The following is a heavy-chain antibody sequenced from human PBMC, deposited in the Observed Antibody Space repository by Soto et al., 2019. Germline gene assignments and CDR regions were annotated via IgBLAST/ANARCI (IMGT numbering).Heavy chain of an antibody. D-gene: IGHD3-22*01. CDR2: IDPSGSYT. CDR3: ATYYGSSAAKVNDAFDI. Sequence: GESLKISCKGSGYSFTSYWISWVRQMPGKGLEWMGRIDPSGSYTNYSPSFQGHVTISADKSISTAYLQWSSLKASDTAMYYCATYYGSSAAKVNDAFDIWGQGTMVTVSS. J-gene: IGHJ3*02. V-gene: IGHV5-10-1*01. CDR1: GYSFTSYW.